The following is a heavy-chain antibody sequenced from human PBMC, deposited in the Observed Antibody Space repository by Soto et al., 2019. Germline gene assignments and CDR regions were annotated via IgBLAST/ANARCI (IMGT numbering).Heavy chain of an antibody. D-gene: IGHD1-26*01. CDR3: ARDPATKPPYYYYGMDV. CDR2: IYYSGST. J-gene: IGHJ6*02. CDR1: GGSISSYY. V-gene: IGHV4-59*01. Sequence: NPSETLSLTCTVSGGSISSYYWSWIRQPPGKGLEWIGYIYYSGSTNYNPSLKSRVTISVDTSKNQFSLKLSSVTAADTAVYYCARDPATKPPYYYYGMDVWGQGTTVTVSS.